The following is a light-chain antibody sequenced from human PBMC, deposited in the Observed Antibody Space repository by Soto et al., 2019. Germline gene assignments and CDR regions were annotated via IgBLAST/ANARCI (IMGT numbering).Light chain of an antibody. V-gene: IGKV3-20*01. CDR3: QQYNASPLT. CDR2: DAS. CDR1: LTVTNNY. J-gene: IGKJ3*01. Sequence: EIVLTHSPDTLSLSPGERATLSCRASLTVTNNYLAWYQQKAGQAPRLVIYDASTRATGIPDRFSASGSGTDFTLTISRLEPEDFAVYYCQQYNASPLTFGPGTKLDVK.